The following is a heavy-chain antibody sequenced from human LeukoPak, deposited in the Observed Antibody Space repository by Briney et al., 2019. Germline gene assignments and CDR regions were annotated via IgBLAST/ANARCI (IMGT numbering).Heavy chain of an antibody. CDR3: ARDPKYSSSATNNWFDP. J-gene: IGHJ5*02. D-gene: IGHD6-6*01. CDR2: ISAYNDNT. V-gene: IGHV1-18*01. CDR1: GDTFTTYG. Sequence: ASVSVSCKASGDTFTTYGISWVRQAPGQGLEWMGWISAYNDNTNYAPKLQGRVTMTTDTSTSTAYMELRSLRSDDTAVYYCARDPKYSSSATNNWFDPWGQGTLVTVSS.